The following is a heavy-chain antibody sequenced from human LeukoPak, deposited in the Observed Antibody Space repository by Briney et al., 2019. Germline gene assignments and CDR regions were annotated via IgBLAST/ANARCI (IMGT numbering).Heavy chain of an antibody. CDR2: ISYDGKKD. CDR3: ARVEDYYDRSGFYSGN. Sequence: GRSLRLSCAASGFTFNNYAMSWVRQTPDRVLEWVASISYDGKKDFYGDSVKGRFTISRDNAKNSLYLQMNSLRAEDTAVYFCARVEDYYDRSGFYSGNWGQGTLVTVSS. CDR1: GFTFNNYA. V-gene: IGHV3-30*04. D-gene: IGHD3-22*01. J-gene: IGHJ4*02.